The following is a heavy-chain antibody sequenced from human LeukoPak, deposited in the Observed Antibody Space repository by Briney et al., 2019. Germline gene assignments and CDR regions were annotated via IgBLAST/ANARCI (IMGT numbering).Heavy chain of an antibody. J-gene: IGHJ4*02. CDR1: GFSFASYG. V-gene: IGHV3-48*01. Sequence: GGSLRLSCSAAGFSFASYGMSWVRQAPGKELEWLSYISADSLITEYADSVKGRFTISRDNAQRSLSLHMNSLRAEDTAVYYCARWTTSSWYSFDYWGQGTLVTVSS. CDR3: ARWTTSSWYSFDY. D-gene: IGHD6-13*01. CDR2: ISADSLIT.